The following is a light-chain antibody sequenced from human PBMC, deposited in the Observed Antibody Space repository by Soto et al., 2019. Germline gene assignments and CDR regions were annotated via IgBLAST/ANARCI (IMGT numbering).Light chain of an antibody. CDR1: QTVSSN. CDR3: QQYGSSPPGT. J-gene: IGKJ1*01. Sequence: IVLTQSPGTLYWSPGERATLSCRASQTVSSNLAWYQQKPGQAPRLLIYGASSRATGIPDRFSGSGSGTDFTLTISRLEPEDFAVYCCQQYGSSPPGTFGQGTKVDIK. V-gene: IGKV3-20*01. CDR2: GAS.